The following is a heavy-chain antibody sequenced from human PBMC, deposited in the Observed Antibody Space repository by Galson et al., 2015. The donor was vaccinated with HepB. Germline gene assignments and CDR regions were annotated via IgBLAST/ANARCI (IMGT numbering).Heavy chain of an antibody. V-gene: IGHV3-73*01. J-gene: IGHJ4*02. CDR3: TVDTTMVTPSY. CDR1: GFTFSGSA. Sequence: SLRLSCAASGFTFSGSAMHWVRQASGKGLEWVGRIRSKANSYATAYAASVKGRFTISRDDSKNTAYLQMNSLKTEDTAVYYCTVDTTMVTPSYWGQGTLVTVSS. D-gene: IGHD5-18*01. CDR2: IRSKANSYAT.